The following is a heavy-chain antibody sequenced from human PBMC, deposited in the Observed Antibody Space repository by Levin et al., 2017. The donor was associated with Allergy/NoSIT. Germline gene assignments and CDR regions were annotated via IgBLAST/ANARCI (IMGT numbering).Heavy chain of an antibody. CDR2: IWYDGSNK. Sequence: LSLTCAASGFTFSSYGMHWVRQAPGKGLEWVAVIWYDGSNKYYADSVKGRFTISRDNSKNTLYLQMNSLRAEDTAVYYCARDGCSTSCYENYWGQGTLVTVSS. CDR3: ARDGCSTSCYENY. CDR1: GFTFSSYG. D-gene: IGHD2-2*01. V-gene: IGHV3-33*01. J-gene: IGHJ4*02.